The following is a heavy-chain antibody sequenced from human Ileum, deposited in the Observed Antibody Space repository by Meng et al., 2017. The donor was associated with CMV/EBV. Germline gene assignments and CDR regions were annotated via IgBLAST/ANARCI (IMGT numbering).Heavy chain of an antibody. CDR2: IHYSGTT. V-gene: IGHV4-30-4*01. D-gene: IGHD3-10*01. CDR3: ARFHYDSARRNALDI. Sequence: QVQLQESGPGLVKPSQTLSLTCMVSAGSISSDPFYWSWLRQPPGKGLEWIAYIHYSGTTYYNPSLKSRISISIETSKNQFSLELNSVTAADTAVYYCARFHYDSARRNALDIWGQGTLVTVSS. CDR1: AGSISSDPFY. J-gene: IGHJ3*02.